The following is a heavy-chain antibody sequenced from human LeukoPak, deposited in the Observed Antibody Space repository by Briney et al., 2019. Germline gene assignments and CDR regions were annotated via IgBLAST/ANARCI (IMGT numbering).Heavy chain of an antibody. D-gene: IGHD4-11*01. V-gene: IGHV4-39*01. Sequence: PSETLSLTCTVSGGSIFSSPFYWGWIRQPPGKGLEWIASVYYNGITYYNPSLKSRVTISVDTSKNQFALKVTSVTAADTAIYYSARLMTTVATWGQGTLVTVSS. CDR2: VYYNGIT. CDR3: ARLMTTVAT. J-gene: IGHJ4*02. CDR1: GGSIFSSPFY.